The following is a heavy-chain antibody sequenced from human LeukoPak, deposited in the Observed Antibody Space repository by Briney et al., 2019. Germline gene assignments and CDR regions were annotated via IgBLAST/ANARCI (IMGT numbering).Heavy chain of an antibody. CDR3: ARGADYGDYYFDY. V-gene: IGHV6-1*01. CDR1: GDSISSNTAS. J-gene: IGHJ4*02. CDR2: TYYRSKWYN. D-gene: IGHD4-17*01. Sequence: SQTLSLTCAISGDSISSNTASWNWIRQSPSRGLEWLGRTYYRSKWYNNYAVSVKSRITINPDTSKNQFSLQLNSVTPEDTAVYYCARGADYGDYYFDYWGQGTLVTVSS.